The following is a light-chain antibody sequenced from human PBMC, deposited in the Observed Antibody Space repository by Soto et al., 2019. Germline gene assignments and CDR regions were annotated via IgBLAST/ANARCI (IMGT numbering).Light chain of an antibody. CDR3: QQYNVYSRT. J-gene: IGKJ1*01. V-gene: IGKV1-13*02. CDR2: DAS. Sequence: AIQMTQSPSSVSASAGDRVTITCRASQDISNYLNWYQQKPGKAPKLLIYDASSLESGVPSRFSGSGSGTEFTLTISSLQPDDFATYYCQQYNVYSRTFGQGTKVDIK. CDR1: QDISNY.